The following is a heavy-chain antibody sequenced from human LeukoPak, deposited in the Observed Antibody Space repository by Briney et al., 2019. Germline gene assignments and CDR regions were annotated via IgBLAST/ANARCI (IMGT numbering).Heavy chain of an antibody. CDR2: INSGSNAK. CDR3: ARDGRDGYNVAFDY. Sequence: PGGSLRLSCAASGFTFSRYSMNWVRQAPGKGLEWVSYINSGSNAKYYADSVKGRFTISRDNTKNSLFLQMNSLRAEDTAVYYCARDGRDGYNVAFDYWGQGTLVTVSS. V-gene: IGHV3-48*04. CDR1: GFTFSRYS. D-gene: IGHD5-24*01. J-gene: IGHJ4*02.